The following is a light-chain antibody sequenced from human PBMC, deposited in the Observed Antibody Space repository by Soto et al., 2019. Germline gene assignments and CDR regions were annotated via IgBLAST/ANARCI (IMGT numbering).Light chain of an antibody. CDR1: QSVSSSY. J-gene: IGKJ3*01. CDR2: GAS. CDR3: QQHDSSPEFT. Sequence: EIVLTQSPGTLSLSPGERATLSCRASQSVSSSYLAWYQQKPGQAPRLLIYGASSRATGIPDRFSGSGSGTNFTLTISRLEPEDVAVYYCQQHDSSPEFTFGPGTKVDIK. V-gene: IGKV3-20*01.